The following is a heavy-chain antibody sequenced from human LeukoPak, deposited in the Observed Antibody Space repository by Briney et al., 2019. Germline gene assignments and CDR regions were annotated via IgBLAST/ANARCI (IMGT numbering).Heavy chain of an antibody. CDR3: ARALRGYSYGFDY. D-gene: IGHD5-18*01. Sequence: PSETLSLTCTVSGGSISSYYWSWIRQPPGKGLEWIGYIYYSGSTNYNSSLKSRVTISVDTSKNQFSLKLSSVTAADTAVYYCARALRGYSYGFDYWGQGTLVTVSS. V-gene: IGHV4-59*01. CDR2: IYYSGST. J-gene: IGHJ4*02. CDR1: GGSISSYY.